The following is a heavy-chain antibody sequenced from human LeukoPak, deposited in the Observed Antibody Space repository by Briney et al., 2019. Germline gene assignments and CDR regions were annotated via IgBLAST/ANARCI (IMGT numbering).Heavy chain of an antibody. D-gene: IGHD6-19*01. CDR2: IWYDGINK. V-gene: IGHV3-33*06. CDR1: GFTFSTFG. J-gene: IGHJ4*02. Sequence: PGGSLRLSCAVSGFTFSTFGMHWVRQAPGKGLEWVANIWYDGINKYYADSMKGRFTISRDNSKNTLYLQMNSLTAEDTAVYYCAKGVHSSGWWGTPPRDYLDYWGQGTLVTVSS. CDR3: AKGVHSSGWWGTPPRDYLDY.